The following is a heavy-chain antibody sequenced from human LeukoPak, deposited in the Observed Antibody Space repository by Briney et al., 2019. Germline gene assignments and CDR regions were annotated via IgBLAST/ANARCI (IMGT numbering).Heavy chain of an antibody. J-gene: IGHJ5*02. CDR3: ARDPRTIMVRGVANWFDP. V-gene: IGHV1-18*01. Sequence: GASVKVSCKASGYTFTSYGISWVRQAPGQGLEWMGWISAYNGNTNYAQKLQGRVTMTTDTSTSTAYMELRSLRSDDTAVYYCARDPRTIMVRGVANWFDPWGQGTLVTVSS. CDR1: GYTFTSYG. CDR2: ISAYNGNT. D-gene: IGHD3-10*01.